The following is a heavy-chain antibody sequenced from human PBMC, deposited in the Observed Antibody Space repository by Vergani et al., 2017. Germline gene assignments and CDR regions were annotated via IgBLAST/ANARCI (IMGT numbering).Heavy chain of an antibody. CDR3: ATPQTVTTGGMEV. Sequence: EVQLVQSGAEVKKPGATMKISCKVSGYTFTDHYMHWVKPAPGKGLEWMGLVDPEDGETIYAETFKGRVTIAADTSTDTAHLELSSLRSEDTAVYYCATPQTVTTGGMEVWGQGTTVIVSS. D-gene: IGHD4-17*01. CDR2: VDPEDGET. CDR1: GYTFTDHY. V-gene: IGHV1-69-2*01. J-gene: IGHJ6*02.